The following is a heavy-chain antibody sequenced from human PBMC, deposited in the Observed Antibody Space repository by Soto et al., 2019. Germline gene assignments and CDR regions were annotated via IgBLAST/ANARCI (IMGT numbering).Heavy chain of an antibody. J-gene: IGHJ4*02. V-gene: IGHV3-11*01. CDR2: ISIASSTI. Sequence: GGSLRLSCAASGFTFSDYYMGWIRQAPGRGLEWLSYISIASSTIYYADSVKGRFSISRDNAKNSLYLQLSSLRAEDTAVYFCARERARVFDSWGQGTLVTVSS. CDR3: ARERARVFDS. CDR1: GFTFSDYY.